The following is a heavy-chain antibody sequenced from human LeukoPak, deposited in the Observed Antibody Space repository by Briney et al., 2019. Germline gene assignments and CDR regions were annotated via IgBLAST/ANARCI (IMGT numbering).Heavy chain of an antibody. D-gene: IGHD6-13*01. CDR3: ARQLAAAGTAGFDY. CDR1: GGSISSYY. CDR2: IYTTGST. J-gene: IGHJ4*02. V-gene: IGHV4-4*07. Sequence: SETLSLTCTVSGGSISSYYWSWIRQPAGKGLEWIGRIYTTGSTNYNPSLKSRVTMSVDTSKNQFTLKLSSVTAADTAVYYCARQLAAAGTAGFDYWGQGTLVTVSS.